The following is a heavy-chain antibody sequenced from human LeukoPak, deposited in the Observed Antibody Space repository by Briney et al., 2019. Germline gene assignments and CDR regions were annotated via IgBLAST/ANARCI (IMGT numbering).Heavy chain of an antibody. CDR1: GFTFSSYG. Sequence: PGGSLRLSCAASGFTFSSYGMHWVRQAPGKGLEWVAVIWYDGSNKYYADSVKGRFTISRDNSKNTLYLQMNSLRAEDTAVYYCARGDYGDYAVIDYWGQGALVTVSS. J-gene: IGHJ4*02. CDR3: ARGDYGDYAVIDY. CDR2: IWYDGSNK. V-gene: IGHV3-33*01. D-gene: IGHD4-17*01.